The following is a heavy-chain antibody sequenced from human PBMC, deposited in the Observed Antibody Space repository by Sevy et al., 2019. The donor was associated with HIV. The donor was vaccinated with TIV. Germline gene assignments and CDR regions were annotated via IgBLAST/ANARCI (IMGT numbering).Heavy chain of an antibody. J-gene: IGHJ4*02. D-gene: IGHD3-3*01. CDR2: VSGGGDTT. V-gene: IGHV3-23*01. Sequence: GGSLRLSCAASGFTFNNYAMTWVRQAPGKGLEWVSAVSGGGDTTYYADSVKGRFTISRDNSKNTLYLQMNSLRAEDTAIYYCAKDNDFWSGYFDYWGQGTLVTVSS. CDR1: GFTFNNYA. CDR3: AKDNDFWSGYFDY.